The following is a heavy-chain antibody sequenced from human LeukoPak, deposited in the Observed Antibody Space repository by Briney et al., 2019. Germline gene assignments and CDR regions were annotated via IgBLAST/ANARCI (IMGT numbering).Heavy chain of an antibody. Sequence: GGSLRLSCAASGFTFSIYSMNWVRQAPGKGLEWVSSISSSSSYIYYADSVKGRFTISRDHAKNSLYLQMNSLRAEDTAVYYCAREWWELRYFDYWGQGTLVTVSS. CDR3: AREWWELRYFDY. CDR2: ISSSSSYI. J-gene: IGHJ4*02. V-gene: IGHV3-21*01. CDR1: GFTFSIYS. D-gene: IGHD1-26*01.